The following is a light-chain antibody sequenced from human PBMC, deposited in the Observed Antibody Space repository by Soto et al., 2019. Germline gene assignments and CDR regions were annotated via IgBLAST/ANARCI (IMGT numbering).Light chain of an antibody. CDR1: DSNIGSNS. V-gene: IGLV1-47*01. J-gene: IGLJ2*01. CDR2: KSD. Sequence: QPVLTQPPSASGTPGQRVSITCSGSDSNIGSNSVHWYQQVPGMAPKLLVYKSDQRPSGVPDRFSGSKSVTSASLAISGLRADDEAEYYCATWDDGLSGVLFGGGTKLTVL. CDR3: ATWDDGLSGVL.